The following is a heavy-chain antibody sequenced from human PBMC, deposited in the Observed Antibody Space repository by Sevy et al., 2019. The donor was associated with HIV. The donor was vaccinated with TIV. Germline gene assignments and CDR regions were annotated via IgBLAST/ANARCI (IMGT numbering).Heavy chain of an antibody. Sequence: GGSLRLSCAASGFTFSSYAMHWVRQAPDKGLEWVAVISYDGSNKYYADSVKGRFTISRDNSKNTLYLQMNSLRAEDTAVYYCARSGGGSGTYYFDYWGQGTLVTVSS. CDR1: GFTFSSYA. CDR3: ARSGGGSGTYYFDY. J-gene: IGHJ4*02. CDR2: ISYDGSNK. D-gene: IGHD3-10*01. V-gene: IGHV3-30-3*01.